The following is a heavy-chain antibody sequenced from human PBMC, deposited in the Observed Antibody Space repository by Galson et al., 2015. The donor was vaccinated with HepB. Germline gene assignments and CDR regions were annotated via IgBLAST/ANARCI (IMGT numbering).Heavy chain of an antibody. Sequence: SVKVSCKASGYTFTSYAMNWVRQAPGQGLEWMGWINTNTGNPTYAQGFTGRFVFSLDTSVSTAYLQISSLKAEDTAVYYCARGGYGSSSRPLYYYYMDVWGKGTTVTVSS. D-gene: IGHD6-13*01. V-gene: IGHV7-4-1*02. CDR3: ARGGYGSSSRPLYYYYMDV. CDR1: GYTFTSYA. CDR2: INTNTGNP. J-gene: IGHJ6*03.